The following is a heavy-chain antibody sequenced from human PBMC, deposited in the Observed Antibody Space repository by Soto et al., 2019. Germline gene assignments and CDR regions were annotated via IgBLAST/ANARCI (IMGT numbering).Heavy chain of an antibody. CDR3: ARDMAYALVS. CDR1: GFIFSSFS. J-gene: IGHJ4*02. CDR2: IRSDSNHI. V-gene: IGHV3-48*02. Sequence: EVQLVESVGGLVQPGGSLRLSCAASGFIFSSFSMNWIRQAPGKGLEWLSYIRSDSNHIGYADSVRGRFTISSDIANNALFLQLSSLRDADAAVLYCARDMAYALVSWGRVTLVTSSS. D-gene: IGHD3-10*01.